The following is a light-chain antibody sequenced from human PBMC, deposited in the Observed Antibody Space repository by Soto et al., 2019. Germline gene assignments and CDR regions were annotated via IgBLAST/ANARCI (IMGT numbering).Light chain of an antibody. Sequence: EVVLTQSPVTLSLSPGDRAALSCRASQSVSTAVAWYQQKPGQAPRLLIYDASVRATGVPARFSGSGSGTDFTLTSSSLESEDFAVYFFQQRRKRPPTFGQGTKLDI. CDR1: QSVSTA. J-gene: IGKJ2*01. V-gene: IGKV3-11*01. CDR3: QQRRKRPPT. CDR2: DAS.